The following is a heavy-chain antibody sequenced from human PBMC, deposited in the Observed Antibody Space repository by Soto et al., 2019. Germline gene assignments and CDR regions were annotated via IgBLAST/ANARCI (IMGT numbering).Heavy chain of an antibody. V-gene: IGHV1-2*04. J-gene: IGHJ4*02. D-gene: IGHD2-2*01. Sequence: QLQLVQSGAEVKKPGASVKVSCKASGYTFTGYYMHWVRQAPGQGLEWMGWINPNSGGTNYAQKFQGWVTMTRDTSISTAYMELSRLRSDDTAVYYCARDVGYCSSTSCLYYFDYWGQGTLVTVSS. CDR1: GYTFTGYY. CDR3: ARDVGYCSSTSCLYYFDY. CDR2: INPNSGGT.